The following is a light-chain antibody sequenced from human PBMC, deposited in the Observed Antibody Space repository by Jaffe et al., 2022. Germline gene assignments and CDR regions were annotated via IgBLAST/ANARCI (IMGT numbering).Light chain of an antibody. CDR3: NSYTSSTTWV. V-gene: IGLV2-14*01. J-gene: IGLJ3*02. CDR2: DVS. Sequence: QSALTQPASVSGSPGQSITISCTGTSSDVGAYKNVCWYQQHPGKAPQLMIYDVSNRPSGVSNRFSGSKSGNTASLTISSLQAEDEADYYCNSYTSSTTWVFGGGTKLTVL. CDR1: SSDVGAYKN.